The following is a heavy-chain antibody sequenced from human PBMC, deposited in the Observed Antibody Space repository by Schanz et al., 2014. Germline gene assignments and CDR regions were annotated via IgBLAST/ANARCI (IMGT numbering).Heavy chain of an antibody. CDR1: GFTFSDYY. D-gene: IGHD5-12*01. V-gene: IGHV3-43*02. CDR3: AKNRAGGYESFLDS. J-gene: IGHJ4*02. Sequence: VQLVESGGGVVQPGRSLRLSCAASGFTFSDYYMTWIRQAPGKGLEWVSGLSASGGHTYYADSVKGRFTISRDNSKNSLYLQMDSLRSEDTALYYCAKNRAGGYESFLDSWGQGTLVTVSS. CDR2: LSASGGHT.